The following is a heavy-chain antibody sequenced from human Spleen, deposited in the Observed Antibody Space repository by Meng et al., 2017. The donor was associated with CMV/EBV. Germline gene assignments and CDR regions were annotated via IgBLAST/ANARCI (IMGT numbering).Heavy chain of an antibody. CDR3: VGGVGWFDP. V-gene: IGHV1-18*01. Sequence: SCKASAHTFPSYGVAWVRQAPGQGLEWLGWISTSNVNTNYAQNFQGRVTMTKDTSTTTAYMELRNLTSDDTAVYYCVGGVGWFDPWGQGTLVTVSS. D-gene: IGHD3-16*01. CDR1: AHTFPSYG. J-gene: IGHJ5*02. CDR2: ISTSNVNT.